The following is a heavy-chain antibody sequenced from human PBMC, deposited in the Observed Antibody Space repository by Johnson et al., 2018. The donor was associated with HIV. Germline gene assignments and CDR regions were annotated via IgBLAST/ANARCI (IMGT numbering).Heavy chain of an antibody. CDR3: AKDRYIKGASTGFDI. D-gene: IGHD1-26*01. V-gene: IGHV3-9*01. Sequence: VQLVESGGGLVQPGRSLRLSCAASGFTFDDYAMHWVRQAPGKGLEWVSGISWNSGSIGYADSVKGRFTNSRDNSNNTLYRQMNILRSEDTAVYYCAKDRYIKGASTGFDIWGQGTMVTVSS. CDR1: GFTFDDYA. J-gene: IGHJ3*02. CDR2: ISWNSGSI.